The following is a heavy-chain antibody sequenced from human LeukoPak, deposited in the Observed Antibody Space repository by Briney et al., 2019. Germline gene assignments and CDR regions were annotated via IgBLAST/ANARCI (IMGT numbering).Heavy chain of an antibody. CDR2: ISVYNGDA. V-gene: IGHV1-18*01. CDR1: GYTFSTYA. D-gene: IGHD6-19*01. Sequence: ASVKVSCKASGYTFSTYAISWVRQAPGQGLEWMGWISVYNGDAKYPQKFQGRVTMSTGTSTGTAYMELRSLRSDDTAVYYCARYAQDSNGWYYFDYWGQGTLVTVSS. J-gene: IGHJ4*02. CDR3: ARYAQDSNGWYYFDY.